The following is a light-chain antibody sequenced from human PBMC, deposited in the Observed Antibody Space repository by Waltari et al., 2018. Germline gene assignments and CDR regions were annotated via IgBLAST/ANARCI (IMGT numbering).Light chain of an antibody. J-gene: IGLJ2*01. CDR2: GKN. V-gene: IGLV3-19*01. Sequence: SSELTQDPAVSVALGQTVRITCQGDSLRSYYASCYQQKPGQAPFLVMNGKNNRPSGMPDRCSGCSSGNPASLNSPWAQAEDEADYYCNARDSSGNHLVFGGGTKLTVL. CDR1: SLRSYY. CDR3: NARDSSGNHLV.